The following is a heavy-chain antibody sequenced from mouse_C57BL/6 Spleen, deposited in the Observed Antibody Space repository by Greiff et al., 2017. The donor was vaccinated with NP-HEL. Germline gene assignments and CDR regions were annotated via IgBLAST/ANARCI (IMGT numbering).Heavy chain of an antibody. V-gene: IGHV3-6*01. J-gene: IGHJ4*01. CDR1: GYSITSGYY. CDR3: ARDEGLRLAMDY. Sequence: EVKLQESGPGLVKPSQSLSLTCSVTGYSITSGYYWNWIRQFPGNKLEWMGYISYDGSNNYNPSLKNRISITRDTSKNQFFLKLNSVTTEDTATYYCARDEGLRLAMDYWGQGTSVTVSS. D-gene: IGHD2-2*01. CDR2: ISYDGSN.